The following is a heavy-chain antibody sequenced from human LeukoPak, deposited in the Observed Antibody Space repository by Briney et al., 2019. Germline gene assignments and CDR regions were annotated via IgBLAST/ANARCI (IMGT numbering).Heavy chain of an antibody. V-gene: IGHV3-7*01. CDR3: ARDHYFDY. CDR1: GFTFSSYW. Sequence: GESLKISCAASGFTFSSYWMSWVRQAPGKGLEWVANVKQDGSEKYYVDSVKGRFTISRDNAKNSLYLQMNSLRAEDTAVYYCARDHYFDYWGQGTLVTVSS. CDR2: VKQDGSEK. J-gene: IGHJ4*02.